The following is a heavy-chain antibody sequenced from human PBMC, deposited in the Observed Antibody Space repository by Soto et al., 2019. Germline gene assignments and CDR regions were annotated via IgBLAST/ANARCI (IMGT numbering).Heavy chain of an antibody. D-gene: IGHD3-3*01. J-gene: IGHJ5*02. CDR2: ISAYNGNT. Sequence: ASVKVSCKASGYTFTSYGISWVRQAPGQGLEWMGWISAYNGNTNYAQKLQGRVTMTTDTSTSTAYMELRSLRSDDTAVYYCARDPRITVVNPDGFSNWFDPWGQGTLVTVSS. CDR1: GYTFTSYG. CDR3: ARDPRITVVNPDGFSNWFDP. V-gene: IGHV1-18*01.